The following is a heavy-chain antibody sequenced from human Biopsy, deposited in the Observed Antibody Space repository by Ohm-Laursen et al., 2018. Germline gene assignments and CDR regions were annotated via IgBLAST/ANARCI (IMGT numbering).Heavy chain of an antibody. V-gene: IGHV3-11*01. CDR2: ISSSGRTM. CDR1: GFSFSDYY. CDR3: ATTRSFDN. D-gene: IGHD5-24*01. Sequence: GSLRLSCSAFGFSFSDYYMIWVRQAPGKGLEWVSYISSSGRTMYYADSVKGQFTISRDNANKSLYLQMNSLRAEDTAVYYCATTRSFDNWGQGTLVTVSS. J-gene: IGHJ4*02.